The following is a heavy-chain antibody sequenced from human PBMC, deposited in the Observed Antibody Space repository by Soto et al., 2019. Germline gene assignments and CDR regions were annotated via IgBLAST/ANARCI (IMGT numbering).Heavy chain of an antibody. CDR3: ARGYSSSWAYYFAY. CDR1: GGTFSSYA. V-gene: IGHV1-69*12. J-gene: IGHJ4*02. CDR2: IIPIFGTA. D-gene: IGHD6-13*01. Sequence: QVQLVQSGAEVKKPGSSVKVSCKASGGTFSSYAISWVRQAPGQGLEWMGGIIPIFGTANYAQKFQGRVTITADESTSTAYMELSSRRSEDTAVYYCARGYSSSWAYYFAYWGQGTLVTVSS.